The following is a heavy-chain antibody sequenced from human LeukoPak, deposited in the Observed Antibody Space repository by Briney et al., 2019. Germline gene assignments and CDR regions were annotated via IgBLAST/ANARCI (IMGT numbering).Heavy chain of an antibody. J-gene: IGHJ4*02. V-gene: IGHV4-59*01. D-gene: IGHD2-21*02. Sequence: PSETLSLTCTVSGGSISSYYWSWIRQPPGKGLEWIGYIYYSGSTNYNPSLKSRVTISVDTSKNQFSLKLSSVTAADTAVYYCARADCGGDCYPDYWGQGTTVTVSS. CDR2: IYYSGST. CDR1: GGSISSYY. CDR3: ARADCGGDCYPDY.